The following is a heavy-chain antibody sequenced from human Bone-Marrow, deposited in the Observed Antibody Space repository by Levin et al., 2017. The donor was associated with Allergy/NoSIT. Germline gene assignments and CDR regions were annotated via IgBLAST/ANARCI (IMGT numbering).Heavy chain of an antibody. V-gene: IGHV3-49*04. J-gene: IGHJ6*02. D-gene: IGHD2-2*01. CDR1: GFTFGDYA. Sequence: GGSLRLSCTASGFTFGDYAMSWVRQAPGKGLEWVGFIRSKAYGGTTEYAASVKGRFTISRDDSKSIAYLQMNSLKTEDTAVYYCTRDEEWIVVVPAATQVVGYDYGMDVWGQGTTVTVSS. CDR2: IRSKAYGGTT. CDR3: TRDEEWIVVVPAATQVVGYDYGMDV.